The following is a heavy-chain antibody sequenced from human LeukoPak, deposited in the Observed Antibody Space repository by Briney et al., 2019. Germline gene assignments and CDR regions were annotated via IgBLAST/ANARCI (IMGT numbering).Heavy chain of an antibody. J-gene: IGHJ6*03. CDR2: ISSSSSTI. Sequence: GGSLRLSCAASGFTFSDYYMSWIRQAPGKGLEWISYISSSSSTIYYADSVKGRFNNSRDNAKNSLYLQMNSLRAEDTAVYYCVSSPYYYMDVWGKGTTVIVSS. CDR1: GFTFSDYY. CDR3: VSSPYYYMDV. V-gene: IGHV3-11*04. D-gene: IGHD2-2*01.